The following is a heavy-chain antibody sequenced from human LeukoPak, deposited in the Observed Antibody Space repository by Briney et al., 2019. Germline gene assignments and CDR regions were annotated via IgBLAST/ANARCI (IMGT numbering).Heavy chain of an antibody. CDR2: IYYSGST. D-gene: IGHD4-17*01. V-gene: IGHV4-39*01. CDR3: ARLQPTTVTYYYFDY. J-gene: IGHJ4*02. CDR1: GGSISSSSYY. Sequence: SETLSLTCTVSGGSISSSSYYWGWIRQPPGKGLEWIGSIYYSGSTYYNPSLKSRVTISVDTSKNQFSLKLSSVTAADTAVYYCARLQPTTVTYYYFDYWGQGTLVTVSS.